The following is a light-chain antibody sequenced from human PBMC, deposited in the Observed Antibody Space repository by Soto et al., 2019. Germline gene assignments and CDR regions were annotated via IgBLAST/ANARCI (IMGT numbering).Light chain of an antibody. CDR2: GAS. CDR1: QSVSSSY. CDR3: QQYGSSWT. Sequence: EIVLTQSPGTLSLSPGKRVTLSCRASQSVSSSYLAWYQQKPGQAPRLLIYGASSRATGIPDRFSGSGSGTDFTLTISRLEPEDFAVYYCQQYGSSWTFVQGTKVEIK. V-gene: IGKV3-20*01. J-gene: IGKJ1*01.